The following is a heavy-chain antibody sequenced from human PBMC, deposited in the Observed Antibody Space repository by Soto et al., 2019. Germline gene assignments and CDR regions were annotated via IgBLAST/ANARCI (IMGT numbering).Heavy chain of an antibody. J-gene: IGHJ3*02. CDR2: ISSSSSHI. CDR1: GFTFSSYS. V-gene: IGHV3-21*01. Sequence: EVQLVESGGGLVKPGGSLRLSCAASGFTFSSYSMNWVRQAPGKGLEWVSSISSSSSHIYYADSVKGRFTISRDNAKNSLYLQMNSLRAEDTAVYYCARFSSSDYDAFDIWGQGTMVTVSS. D-gene: IGHD6-6*01. CDR3: ARFSSSDYDAFDI.